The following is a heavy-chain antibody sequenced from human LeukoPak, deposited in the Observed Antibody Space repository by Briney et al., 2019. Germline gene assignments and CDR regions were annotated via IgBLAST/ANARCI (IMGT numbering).Heavy chain of an antibody. Sequence: ASVKVSCKASGYTFTSYAMNWVRQAPGQGLEWMGWINTNTGNPTYAQGFTGRFVFSLDTSVSTAYLQISSLKAEDTAVYYCARAAYFDWLSWFDPWGQGTLVTVSS. CDR2: INTNTGNP. J-gene: IGHJ5*02. CDR1: GYTFTSYA. CDR3: ARAAYFDWLSWFDP. D-gene: IGHD3-9*01. V-gene: IGHV7-4-1*02.